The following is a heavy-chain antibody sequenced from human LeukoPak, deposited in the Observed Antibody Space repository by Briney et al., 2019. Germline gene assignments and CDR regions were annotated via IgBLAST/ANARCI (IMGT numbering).Heavy chain of an antibody. J-gene: IGHJ4*02. D-gene: IGHD4-11*01. V-gene: IGHV3-23*01. Sequence: GGSLILSCAASGFTFSSYAMSWVRQAPGKGLEWVSAISGSGGSTYYADSVKGRFTISRDNSKNTLYLQMNSLRAEDTAVYYCAKYTTVTTAWFDYWGQGTLVTVSS. CDR3: AKYTTVTTAWFDY. CDR1: GFTFSSYA. CDR2: ISGSGGST.